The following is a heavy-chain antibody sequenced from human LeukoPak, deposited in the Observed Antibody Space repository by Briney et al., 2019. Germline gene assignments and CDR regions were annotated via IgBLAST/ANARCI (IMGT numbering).Heavy chain of an antibody. D-gene: IGHD1-26*01. CDR2: ISYDGSNK. Sequence: GGSLRLSCAASGFTFSSYAMHWVRQAPGKGLEWVAVISYDGSNKYYADSVKGRFTISRDNSKNTLYLQMNSLRAEDTAVYYCARDGGSYFDYWGQGTLVTVSS. CDR3: ARDGGSYFDY. V-gene: IGHV3-30*04. CDR1: GFTFSSYA. J-gene: IGHJ4*02.